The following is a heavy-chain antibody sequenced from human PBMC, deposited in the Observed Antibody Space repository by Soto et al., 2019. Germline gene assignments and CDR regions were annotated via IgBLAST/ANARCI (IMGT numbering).Heavy chain of an antibody. CDR1: GFTFSSYS. J-gene: IGHJ6*02. Sequence: EVQLVESGGGLVKPGGSLRLSCAASGFTFSSYSMNWVRQAPGKGLEWVSSISCSSSYIYYADSVKGRFTISRDNAKNSLYLQMNSLRAEDTAVYYCARVVDYGDPYYYYGRDVWGQGTTVTVSS. V-gene: IGHV3-21*01. CDR2: ISCSSSYI. CDR3: ARVVDYGDPYYYYGRDV. D-gene: IGHD4-17*01.